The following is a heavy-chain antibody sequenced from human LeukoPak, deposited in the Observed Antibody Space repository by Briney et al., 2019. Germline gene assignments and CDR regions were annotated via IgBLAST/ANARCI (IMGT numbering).Heavy chain of an antibody. V-gene: IGHV3-30*04. Sequence: XGSLRLSCAASGFTFSSYAIHWVRQAPGKGLEWVAVISYDGSNKFYADSVRGRFTLSRDNSKNTLYLQMISLRSEDTAVYYCARADRIATAGSAFDIWGLGTMVTVSS. CDR2: ISYDGSNK. CDR1: GFTFSSYA. CDR3: ARADRIATAGSAFDI. D-gene: IGHD6-13*01. J-gene: IGHJ3*02.